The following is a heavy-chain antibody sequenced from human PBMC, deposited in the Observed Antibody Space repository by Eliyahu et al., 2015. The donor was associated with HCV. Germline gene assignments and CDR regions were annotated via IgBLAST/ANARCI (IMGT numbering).Heavy chain of an antibody. D-gene: IGHD2-2*01. V-gene: IGHV3-11*01. CDR3: AKDDSTSSGEDFFDD. CDR2: ISHRGSAL. Sequence: PEGSLRLSCAASGFTFSKWYMAWIRQSPGKGLECVAYISHRGSALFYADSVKGRFTISRDNGKNSLYLQMNSLKAEDTAIYYCAKDDSTSSGEDFFDDWGQGTLVTVSS. CDR1: GFTFSKWY. J-gene: IGHJ4*02.